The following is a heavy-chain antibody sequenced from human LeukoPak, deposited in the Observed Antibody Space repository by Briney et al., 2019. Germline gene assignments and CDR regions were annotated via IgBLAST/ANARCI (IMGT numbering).Heavy chain of an antibody. D-gene: IGHD5-12*01. CDR2: IYTSGST. V-gene: IGHV4-61*02. CDR1: GGSISSGSYY. J-gene: IGHJ4*02. Sequence: SQTLSLTCTVSGGSISSGSYYWSWIRQPAGKGLEWIERIYTSGSTNYNPSLKSRVTISVDTSKNQFSLKLSSVTAADTAVYYCARHSAWLPIRYYFDYWGQGTLVTVSS. CDR3: ARHSAWLPIRYYFDY.